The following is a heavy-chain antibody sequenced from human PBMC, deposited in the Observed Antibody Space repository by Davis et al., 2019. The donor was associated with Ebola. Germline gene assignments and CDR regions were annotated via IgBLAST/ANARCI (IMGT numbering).Heavy chain of an antibody. CDR3: ARGLDFWSGYRPDEMGYYGMDV. CDR1: GYTFTSYA. CDR2: INAGNGNT. V-gene: IGHV1-3*01. D-gene: IGHD3-3*01. J-gene: IGHJ6*02. Sequence: AASVKVSCKASGYTFTSYAMHWVRQAPGQRLEWMGWINAGNGNTKYSQKFQGRVTITRDTSASTAYMELSSLRSEDTAVYYCARGLDFWSGYRPDEMGYYGMDVWGQGTTVTVSS.